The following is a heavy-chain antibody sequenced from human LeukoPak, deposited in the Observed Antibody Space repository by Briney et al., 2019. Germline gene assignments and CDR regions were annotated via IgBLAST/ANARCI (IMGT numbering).Heavy chain of an antibody. CDR1: GGSISSYY. Sequence: SETLSLTCTVSGGSISSYYWSWIRQPPGKGLEWIGYIYYSGSANYNPSLKSRVTISVDTSKNQFSLKLSSVTAADTAVYYCARTTCDIVVVPAGSYYYMDVWGKGTTVTVSS. J-gene: IGHJ6*03. V-gene: IGHV4-59*01. CDR3: ARTTCDIVVVPAGSYYYMDV. D-gene: IGHD2-2*01. CDR2: IYYSGSA.